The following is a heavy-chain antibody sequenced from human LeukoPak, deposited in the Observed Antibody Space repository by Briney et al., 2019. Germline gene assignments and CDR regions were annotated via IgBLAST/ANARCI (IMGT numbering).Heavy chain of an antibody. Sequence: PGGSLRLSCAASGFTFSSYWMSWVRQAPGKGLEWLANIKQDGSEKYYVDSVKGRFTISRDNAKNSLYLQMNSLRAEDTAVYYCARDFYGDYALSAFDIWAKGQWSPSLQ. CDR2: IKQDGSEK. V-gene: IGHV3-7*01. CDR1: GFTFSSYW. J-gene: IGHJ3*02. CDR3: ARDFYGDYALSAFDI. D-gene: IGHD4-17*01.